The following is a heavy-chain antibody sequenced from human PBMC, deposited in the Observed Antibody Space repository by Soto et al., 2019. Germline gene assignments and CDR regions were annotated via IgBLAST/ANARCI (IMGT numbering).Heavy chain of an antibody. CDR3: ARVVPAAIRANWFDP. CDR2: IYYSGST. J-gene: IGHJ5*02. CDR1: GGSISSGGYY. Sequence: SETLSLTCTVSGGSISSGGYYWSWIRQHPGKGLEWIGYIYYSGSTYYNPSLKSRVTISVDTSKSQFSLKLSSVTAADTAVYYCARVVPAAIRANWFDPWGQGTLFTVS. D-gene: IGHD2-2*01. V-gene: IGHV4-31*03.